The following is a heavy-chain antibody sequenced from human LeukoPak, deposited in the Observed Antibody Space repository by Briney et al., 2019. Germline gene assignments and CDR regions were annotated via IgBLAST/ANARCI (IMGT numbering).Heavy chain of an antibody. Sequence: SETLSLTCTVSGGSISSSSYYWGWIRQPPGKGLEWIGSIYYSGSTYYNPSLKSRVTISVDTSKNQFSLKLSSVTAADTAVYYCARVPTTVTTYFDYWGQGTLVTVSS. J-gene: IGHJ4*02. V-gene: IGHV4-39*07. CDR1: GGSISSSSYY. D-gene: IGHD4-17*01. CDR2: IYYSGST. CDR3: ARVPTTVTTYFDY.